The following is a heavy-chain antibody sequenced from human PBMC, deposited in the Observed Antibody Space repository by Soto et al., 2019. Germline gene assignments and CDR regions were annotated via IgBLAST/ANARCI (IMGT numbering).Heavy chain of an antibody. V-gene: IGHV2-5*01. J-gene: IGHJ5*02. D-gene: IGHD6-19*01. CDR2: IYWNDDK. Sequence: QITLKESGPTLVKPTQTLTLTCIFSGFSLRTSGVGVGWIRQPPGKALEWLGFIYWNDDKRYSPSLKSRLTLPKDTSKNQVVLTMTNMDPVDTATYYCAKSGSSGWYGWFDPWGQGTLVTVSS. CDR1: GFSLRTSGVG. CDR3: AKSGSSGWYGWFDP.